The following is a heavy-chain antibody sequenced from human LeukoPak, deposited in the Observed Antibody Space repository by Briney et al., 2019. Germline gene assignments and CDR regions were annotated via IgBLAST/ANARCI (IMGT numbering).Heavy chain of an antibody. Sequence: GGSLRLSCAASGFTLSDYYMSWIRQAPGKGLEWVSYISSSSSYTNYADSVKGRFTISRDNAKNSLYLQMNSLRAEDTAVYYCARSTGYSYGYRLDYWGQGTLVTVSS. CDR3: ARSTGYSYGYRLDY. D-gene: IGHD5-18*01. V-gene: IGHV3-11*06. CDR2: ISSSSSYT. J-gene: IGHJ4*02. CDR1: GFTLSDYY.